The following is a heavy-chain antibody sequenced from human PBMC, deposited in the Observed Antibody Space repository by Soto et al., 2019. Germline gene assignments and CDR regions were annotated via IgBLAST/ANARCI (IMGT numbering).Heavy chain of an antibody. J-gene: IGHJ6*02. V-gene: IGHV3-30-3*01. D-gene: IGHD2-8*01. CDR1: GFTFSRSA. CDR3: ARAGVLYGMDV. CDR2: IAYERSNK. Sequence: GGSLRLSCAASGFTFSRSAKQIVRPARGKGLERAAVIAYERSNKYYADSVKGRFTISRDNSKNTLYLQMNSLRAEDTAVYYCARAGVLYGMDVWGQGSTVTVSS.